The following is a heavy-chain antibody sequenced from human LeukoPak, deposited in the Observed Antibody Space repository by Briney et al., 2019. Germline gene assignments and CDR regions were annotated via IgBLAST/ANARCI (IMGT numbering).Heavy chain of an antibody. D-gene: IGHD3-22*01. CDR3: ARGYYDSSGYYFDY. J-gene: IGHJ4*02. CDR1: GYTFTGYY. CDR2: INPNSGGT. Sequence: VASVKVSCKASGYTFTGYYMHWVRQAPGQGLEWMGWINPNSGGTNYAQKFQGRVTMARDTSISTAYMELSRLRSDDTAVYYCARGYYDSSGYYFDYWGQGTLVTVSS. V-gene: IGHV1-2*02.